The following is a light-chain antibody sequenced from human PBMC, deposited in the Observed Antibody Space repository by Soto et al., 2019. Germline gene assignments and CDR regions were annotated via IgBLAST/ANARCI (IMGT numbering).Light chain of an antibody. V-gene: IGKV1-5*03. J-gene: IGKJ1*01. CDR1: QNINSC. Sequence: MQMTQSPSTLSASVGDTVTITCRASQNINSCLAWYQQKPGRAPKLLISKASSLETGVPSRFSGSGSGTDSTPTISSLQPDDVANYHHQQYNYLWTFGQGTKVEI. CDR2: KAS. CDR3: QQYNYLWT.